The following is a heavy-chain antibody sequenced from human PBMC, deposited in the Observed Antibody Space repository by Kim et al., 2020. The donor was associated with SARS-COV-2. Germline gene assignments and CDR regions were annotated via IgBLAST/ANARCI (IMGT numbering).Heavy chain of an antibody. CDR3: ARDLGFLVIAAAGKDVKYDY. J-gene: IGHJ4*02. Sequence: ASVKVSCKASGYTFTSYGISWVRQAPGQGLEWMGWISAYNGNTNYAQKLQGRVTMTTDTSTSTAYMELRSLRSDDTAVYYCARDLGFLVIAAAGKDVKYDYWGQGTLVTVSS. CDR1: GYTFTSYG. CDR2: ISAYNGNT. D-gene: IGHD6-13*01. V-gene: IGHV1-18*01.